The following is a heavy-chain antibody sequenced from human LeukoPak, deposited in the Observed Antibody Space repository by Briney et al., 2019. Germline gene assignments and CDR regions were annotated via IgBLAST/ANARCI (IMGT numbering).Heavy chain of an antibody. V-gene: IGHV1-58*02. D-gene: IGHD2/OR15-2a*01. CDR2: IVVGSGNT. J-gene: IGHJ4*02. Sequence: ASVKVSCKASGFTFSNSAMQWVRQARGQRLEWIGWIVVGSGNTNYAQKFQERVTITRDMSTSTAYMEPSSLRSEDTAVYYCAADVIYESDWGQGTLVTVSS. CDR3: AADVIYESD. CDR1: GFTFSNSA.